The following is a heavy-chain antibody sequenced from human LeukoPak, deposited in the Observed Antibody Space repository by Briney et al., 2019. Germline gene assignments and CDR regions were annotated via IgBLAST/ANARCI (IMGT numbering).Heavy chain of an antibody. V-gene: IGHV3-48*02. J-gene: IGHJ4*02. CDR2: ISSSGSTI. D-gene: IGHD4-17*01. CDR3: ARGKIGYYYGDYDGY. CDR1: GFTFSNYA. Sequence: GGSLRLSCAASGFTFSNYATHWVRQAPGKGLEWVSYISSSGSTIYYADSVKGRFTISRDNAKNSLYLQMNSLRDEDTAVYYCARGKIGYYYGDYDGYWGQGTLVTVSS.